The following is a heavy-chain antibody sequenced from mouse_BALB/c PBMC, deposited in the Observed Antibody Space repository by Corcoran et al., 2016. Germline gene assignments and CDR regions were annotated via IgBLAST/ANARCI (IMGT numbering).Heavy chain of an antibody. CDR2: INHSGST. J-gene: IGHJ1*01. D-gene: IGHD2-4*01. CDR1: GGSFSGYY. CDR3: AGGYNDSCGVDL. Sequence: VQLQESGPGLLKPSETLSLTCAVYGGSFSGYYWSWIRQPPGKGLEWIGEINHSGSTNYNPSLKSRVNISVDTSKNQFSLKLSSVTAADTAVYSCAGGYNDSCGVDLWGRGTLVTVSS. V-gene: IGHV3S1*01.